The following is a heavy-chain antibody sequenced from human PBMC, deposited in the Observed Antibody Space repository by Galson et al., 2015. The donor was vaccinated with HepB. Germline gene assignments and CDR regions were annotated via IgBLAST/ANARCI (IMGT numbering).Heavy chain of an antibody. D-gene: IGHD4-17*01. CDR1: GYTFTGYY. Sequence: SVKVSCKASGYTFTGYYMHWVRQAPGQGLEWMGRINPNSGGTNYAQKFQGRVTMTRDTSISTAYMELSRLRSDDTAVYYCARRLKGGDLNWFDPWGQGTLVTVSS. V-gene: IGHV1-2*06. CDR2: INPNSGGT. J-gene: IGHJ5*02. CDR3: ARRLKGGDLNWFDP.